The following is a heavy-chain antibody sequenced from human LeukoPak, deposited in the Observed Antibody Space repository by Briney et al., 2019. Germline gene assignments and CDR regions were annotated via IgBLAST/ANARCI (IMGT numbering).Heavy chain of an antibody. V-gene: IGHV4-59*08. J-gene: IGHJ4*02. Sequence: PSETLSLTCTVSGGSIISYYWSWIRQPPGKGLEWIGYIYYSGSTNYNPSLKSRVTISVDTSKNQFSLRLSSVTAADTAVYYSARLASGSSGPLTPFDYWGQGTLVTVSS. CDR1: GGSIISYY. CDR3: ARLASGSSGPLTPFDY. D-gene: IGHD1-26*01. CDR2: IYYSGST.